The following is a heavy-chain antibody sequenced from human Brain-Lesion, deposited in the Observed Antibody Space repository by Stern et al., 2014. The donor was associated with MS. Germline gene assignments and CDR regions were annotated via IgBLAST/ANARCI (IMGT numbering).Heavy chain of an antibody. CDR3: ARDQRGITIFGVVTDYYYLGMDV. V-gene: IGHV1-2*02. J-gene: IGHJ6*02. Sequence: VQLVESGAEVKKPGASVKVSCKTSGYIFTGYYIHWVRQAPGQGLEWMAWINPNTGGTKVAQKFQGRVTMSRDTSISTDYVELSSLTSDDTAVYYCARDQRGITIFGVVTDYYYLGMDVWGQGTTVTVSS. D-gene: IGHD3-3*01. CDR2: INPNTGGT. CDR1: GYIFTGYY.